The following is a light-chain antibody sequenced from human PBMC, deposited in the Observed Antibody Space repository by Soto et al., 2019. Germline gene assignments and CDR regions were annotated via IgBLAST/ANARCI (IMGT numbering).Light chain of an antibody. V-gene: IGLV2-14*01. CDR3: CSFTSITTYV. CDR2: EVS. J-gene: IGLJ1*01. CDR1: ISDVGAYNY. Sequence: QSLLTEPASWSGSLGQSITISCTGTISDVGAYNYVSWYQQQPGKAPKLMISEVSNRPSGVSNRFSGSKSGNTASLIISGLQAEDEADYYCCSFTSITTYVFGTGTKVTVL.